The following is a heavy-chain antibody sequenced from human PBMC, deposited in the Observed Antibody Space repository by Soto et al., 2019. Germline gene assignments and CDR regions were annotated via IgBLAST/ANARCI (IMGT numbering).Heavy chain of an antibody. CDR1: GDTLSTHG. J-gene: IGHJ4*02. Sequence: QVQLVQSGAEVKKPGSSGKVSCKASGDTLSTHGISWVRQAPGQGLEWMGGTIPIIGTTDYAEKCQGRVTITADESKTTSYMELSSLRPDDTAVYYCAAGDSSDTGDHLGQGTLVTVSA. CDR3: AAGDSSDTGDH. D-gene: IGHD5-18*01. V-gene: IGHV1-69*01. CDR2: TIPIIGTT.